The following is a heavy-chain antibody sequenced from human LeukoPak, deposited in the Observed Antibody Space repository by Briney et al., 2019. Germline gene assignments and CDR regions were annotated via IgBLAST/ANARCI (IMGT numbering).Heavy chain of an antibody. CDR1: GFTFDDYA. CDR2: ISWNSGSI. D-gene: IGHD6-19*01. Sequence: GGSLRLSCAASGFTFDDYAMHWVRQAPGKGLEWVSGISWNSGSIGYADSVKGRFTISRDNAKNSLYLQMNSLRAEDTALYYCAKGGSSGFTIDYWGQGTLVTVSS. CDR3: AKGGSSGFTIDY. V-gene: IGHV3-9*01. J-gene: IGHJ4*02.